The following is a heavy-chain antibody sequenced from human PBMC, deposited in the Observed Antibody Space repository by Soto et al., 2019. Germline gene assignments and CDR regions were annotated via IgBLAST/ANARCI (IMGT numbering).Heavy chain of an antibody. Sequence: EVQLVESGGGLXXXXGXLXXSCAASGFTFSSYSMNWVRQAPGKGLEWVSSISSSSSYIYYADSVKGRFTISRDNAKNSLYLQMNSLRAEDTAVYYCARDQPGYSYGYGLGYWGQGTLVTVSS. V-gene: IGHV3-21*01. CDR3: ARDQPGYSYGYGLGY. CDR1: GFTFSSYS. D-gene: IGHD5-18*01. CDR2: ISSSSSYI. J-gene: IGHJ4*02.